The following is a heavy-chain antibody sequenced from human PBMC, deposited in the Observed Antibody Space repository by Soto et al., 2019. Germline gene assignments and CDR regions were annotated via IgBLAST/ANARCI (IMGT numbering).Heavy chain of an antibody. Sequence: GGSLRLSCAASGFTLSHYGMHWVRQGPGGRPVWVSGINGDGRGTHYADSVKGRFTISRDDARNTLYLQLNSLRADDTAVYYCIRAPHYVGSSGPENYWGQGTLVTVSS. D-gene: IGHD2-15*01. CDR2: INGDGRGT. V-gene: IGHV3-74*01. CDR3: IRAPHYVGSSGPENY. J-gene: IGHJ4*02. CDR1: GFTLSHYG.